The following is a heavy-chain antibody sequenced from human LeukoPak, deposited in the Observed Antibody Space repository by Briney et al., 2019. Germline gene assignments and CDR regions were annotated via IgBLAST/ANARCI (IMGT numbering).Heavy chain of an antibody. Sequence: GGSLRLSCAASGFTINTNYMSWVRQAPGKGLEWVSGIYTGNSTSYADSVRGRFTISRDNSKNTFYLQMNSLRAEDTAVYYCVGYHSESPAPWGQGTLVTVSS. J-gene: IGHJ5*02. V-gene: IGHV3-53*01. CDR1: GFTINTNY. CDR2: IYTGNST. CDR3: VGYHSESPAP. D-gene: IGHD3-10*01.